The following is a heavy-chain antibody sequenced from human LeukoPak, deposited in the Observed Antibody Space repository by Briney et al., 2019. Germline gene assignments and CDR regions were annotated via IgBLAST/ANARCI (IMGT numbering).Heavy chain of an antibody. CDR2: MYYSGST. D-gene: IGHD3-10*01. CDR1: GFTFSSYSMN. J-gene: IGHJ6*03. Sequence: GSLRLSCAASGFTFSSYSMNWVRQPPWKGLEWIGNMYYSGSTYYNPSLKSRVTISVDTSNNQFSLKLSSVTAADTAVYYCARVRHYYDSGTYYYYYMDVWGKGTTVTVSS. V-gene: IGHV4-59*04. CDR3: ARVRHYYDSGTYYYYYMDV.